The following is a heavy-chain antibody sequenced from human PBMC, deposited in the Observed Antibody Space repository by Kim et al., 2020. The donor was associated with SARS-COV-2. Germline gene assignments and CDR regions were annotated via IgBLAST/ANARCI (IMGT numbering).Heavy chain of an antibody. Sequence: GGSLRLSCAASGFTFSSYGMHWVRQAPGKGLEWVAVIWYDGSNKYYADSVKGRFTISRDNSKNTLYLQMNSLRAEDTAVYYCARDSRYCSSTSCSLDAFDIWGQGTMVTVSS. CDR3: ARDSRYCSSTSCSLDAFDI. V-gene: IGHV3-33*01. D-gene: IGHD2-2*01. CDR1: GFTFSSYG. CDR2: IWYDGSNK. J-gene: IGHJ3*02.